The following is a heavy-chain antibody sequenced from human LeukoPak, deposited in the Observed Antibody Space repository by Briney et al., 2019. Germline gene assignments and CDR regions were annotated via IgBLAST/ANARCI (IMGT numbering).Heavy chain of an antibody. CDR1: GFAFSSYA. V-gene: IGHV3-23*01. Sequence: GGSLGLSCVASGFAFSSYAMSWVRQAPGKGLEWVSAISGSGDSTYYADSVKGRFSISRDKSKNPLYLQMNSLRAEDTAVYYCTKDRLSSGWYNYFDPWGQGTLVTVSS. CDR2: ISGSGDST. J-gene: IGHJ5*02. CDR3: TKDRLSSGWYNYFDP. D-gene: IGHD6-19*01.